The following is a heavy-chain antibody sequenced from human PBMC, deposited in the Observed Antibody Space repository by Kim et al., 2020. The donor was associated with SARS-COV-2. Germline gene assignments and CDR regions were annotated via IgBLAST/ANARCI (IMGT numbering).Heavy chain of an antibody. CDR1: GFIFSSYS. D-gene: IGHD3-10*01. Sequence: GGSLRLSCAASGFIFSSYSMTWVRLAPGKGLEWVANIKQDGSEKHYVDSVKGRFTISRDNTKNSLFLQMSSLRAEDTAIYFCARDIRGHWFDPRGQGTL. CDR3: ARDIRGHWFDP. J-gene: IGHJ5*02. V-gene: IGHV3-7*01. CDR2: IKQDGSEK.